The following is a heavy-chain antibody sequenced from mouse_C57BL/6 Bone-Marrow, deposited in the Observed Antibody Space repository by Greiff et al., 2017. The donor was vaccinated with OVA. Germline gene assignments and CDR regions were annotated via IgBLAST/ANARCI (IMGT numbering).Heavy chain of an antibody. CDR1: GYTFTDYN. Sequence: EVQLQQSGPELVKPGASVKMSCKASGYTFTDYNMHWVKQRHGKSLEWIGYINPNNGGTSYNQKFKGKATLPVNKSSSTAYMELRSLTSEDSAVYYCARGDWDVCFDYWGQGTTLTVSS. J-gene: IGHJ2*01. CDR2: INPNNGGT. D-gene: IGHD4-1*01. V-gene: IGHV1-22*01. CDR3: ARGDWDVCFDY.